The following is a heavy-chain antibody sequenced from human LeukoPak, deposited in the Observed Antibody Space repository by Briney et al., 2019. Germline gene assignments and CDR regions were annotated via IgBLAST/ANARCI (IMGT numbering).Heavy chain of an antibody. J-gene: IGHJ5*02. D-gene: IGHD2-2*01. Sequence: SVKVSCKASGGTFSSYAISWVRQAPGQGLEWMGGIIPIFGTANYAQKFQGRVTITADKSTSTAYMELNSLRSEDTAVYYCARDQGVPAAMRACWFDPWGQGTLVTVSS. CDR2: IIPIFGTA. CDR3: ARDQGVPAAMRACWFDP. V-gene: IGHV1-69*06. CDR1: GGTFSSYA.